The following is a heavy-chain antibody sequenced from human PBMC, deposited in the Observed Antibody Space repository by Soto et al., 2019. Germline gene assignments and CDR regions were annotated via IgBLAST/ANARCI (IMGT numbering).Heavy chain of an antibody. CDR3: TRGPVGWELLSRGPVDY. CDR2: MNPNSGNT. V-gene: IGHV1-8*01. D-gene: IGHD1-26*01. J-gene: IGHJ4*02. CDR1: GYTFTSYD. Sequence: QVQLVQSGAEVKKPGASVKVSCKASGYTFTSYDINWVRQATGQGLEWMGWMNPNSGNTGYAQKFQGRVTMTRNTSISTAYMELSSLRSEDTAVYYCTRGPVGWELLSRGPVDYWGQGTLVTVSS.